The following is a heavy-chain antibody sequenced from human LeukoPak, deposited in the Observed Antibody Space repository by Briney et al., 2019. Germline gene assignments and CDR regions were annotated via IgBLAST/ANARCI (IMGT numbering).Heavy chain of an antibody. Sequence: SETLSLTCAVYGGSFSVYYWSWIRQPPGKGLEWIGTINYGGNTYYNLSLKSRVIIFLDTSKNQFSLKLSSVTAADTAVYYCARGRGGLLWFGEFNSWGQGTLVTVSS. CDR2: INYGGNT. V-gene: IGHV4-34*01. CDR3: ARGRGGLLWFGEFNS. D-gene: IGHD3-10*01. J-gene: IGHJ4*02. CDR1: GGSFSVYY.